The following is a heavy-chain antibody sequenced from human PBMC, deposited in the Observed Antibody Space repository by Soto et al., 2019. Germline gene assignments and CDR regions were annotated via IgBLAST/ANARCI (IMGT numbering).Heavy chain of an antibody. CDR1: GGSFSGYY. J-gene: IGHJ6*02. CDR2: INHSGST. D-gene: IGHD2-2*01. CDR3: ARLGIVVIPAAQYYYYYGMDV. V-gene: IGHV4-34*01. Sequence: PSETLSLTCAVYGGSFSGYYWSWIRQPPGKGLEWIGEINHSGSTNYTPSLKSRVTISVDTSKNQFSLKLSSVTAADTAVYYCARLGIVVIPAAQYYYYYGMDVWGQGTTVTVSS.